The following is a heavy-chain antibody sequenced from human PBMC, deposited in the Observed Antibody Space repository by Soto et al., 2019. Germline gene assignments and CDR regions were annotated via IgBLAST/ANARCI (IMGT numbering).Heavy chain of an antibody. D-gene: IGHD6-6*01. Sequence: SCKASGFTFRTYYMIWVRQAPGKGLEWVSSISAGSSNIYYAPSVKGRFTISRDNAKNLVYLQINSLRAEDTAVYYCARQYPSSSRNFDYWSQGTLVTVSS. J-gene: IGHJ4*02. CDR1: GFTFRTYY. CDR2: ISAGSSNI. CDR3: ARQYPSSSRNFDY. V-gene: IGHV3-21*01.